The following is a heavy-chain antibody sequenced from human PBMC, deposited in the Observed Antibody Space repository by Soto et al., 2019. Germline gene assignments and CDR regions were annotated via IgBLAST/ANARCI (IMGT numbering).Heavy chain of an antibody. V-gene: IGHV2-5*01. CDR2: IYWNDDK. CDR3: ARISRARRPNGGHADFDS. CDR1: GFSLSTPGMS. J-gene: IGHJ4*02. D-gene: IGHD2-15*01. Sequence: SGPTLVNPTQTLTLTCTFSGFSLSTPGMSVGWIRQPPGKALECLTLIYWNDDKRYWPSLRSRLTVTKDTSKNQVVLTMTDRDPVDTGSYYCARISRARRPNGGHADFDSWGQGTLVTVSS.